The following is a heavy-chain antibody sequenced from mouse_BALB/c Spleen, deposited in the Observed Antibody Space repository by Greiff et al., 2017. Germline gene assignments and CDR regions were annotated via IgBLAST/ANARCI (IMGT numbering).Heavy chain of an antibody. J-gene: IGHJ4*01. CDR2: ISYSGST. CDR3: ARWGGYAMDY. V-gene: IGHV3-2*02. Sequence: EVKLMESGPGLVKPSQSLSLTCTVTGYSITSDYAWNWIRQFPGNKLEWMGYISYSGSTSYNPSLKSRISITRDTSKNQFFLQLNSVTTEDTATYYCARWGGYAMDYWGQGTSVTVSS. CDR1: GYSITSDYA.